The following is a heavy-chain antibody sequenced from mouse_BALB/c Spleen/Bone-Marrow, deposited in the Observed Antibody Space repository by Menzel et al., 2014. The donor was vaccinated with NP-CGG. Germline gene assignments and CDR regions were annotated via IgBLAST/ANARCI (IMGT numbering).Heavy chain of an antibody. Sequence: VQLQQSGAELAKPGASVKMSCKASGYTFTSYWMHWVKQRPGQGLEWIGYTNPSTGYTEYNQKFKDKATLTADKSSSTAYMQLSSLTSEDSAVYYCARWGDDGTFDYWGQGTTLTVSS. V-gene: IGHV1-7*01. CDR2: TNPSTGYT. CDR3: ARWGDDGTFDY. D-gene: IGHD2-12*01. CDR1: GYTFTSYW. J-gene: IGHJ2*01.